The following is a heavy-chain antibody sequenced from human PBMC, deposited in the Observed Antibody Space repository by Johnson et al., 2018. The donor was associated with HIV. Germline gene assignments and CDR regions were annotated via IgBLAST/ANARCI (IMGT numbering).Heavy chain of an antibody. CDR2: ISSSGSTI. J-gene: IGHJ3*02. V-gene: IGHV3-11*04. CDR3: AKDVELHGAFDI. D-gene: IGHD1-26*01. Sequence: QVQLVESGGGLVQPGGSLRLSCAASGFTFSDYYMSWIRQAPGKGLEWVSYISSSGSTIYYADSVKGRFTISRDNSKNTLYLQMNSLRAEDTAVYYCAKDVELHGAFDIWGQGTMVTVSS. CDR1: GFTFSDYY.